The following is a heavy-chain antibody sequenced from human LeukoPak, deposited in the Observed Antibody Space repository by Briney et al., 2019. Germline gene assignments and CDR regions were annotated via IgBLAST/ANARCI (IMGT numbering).Heavy chain of an antibody. Sequence: PSETLSLTCTVSGGSISGYYWSWIRQPPGKGLEWIGYIYYSGSTNYNPSLKSRVTISVDTSKNQFSLKLSSVTAADTAVYFCARYSGTYYVYWGQGTLVTVSS. D-gene: IGHD1-26*01. CDR2: IYYSGST. V-gene: IGHV4-59*01. CDR3: ARYSGTYYVY. J-gene: IGHJ4*02. CDR1: GGSISGYY.